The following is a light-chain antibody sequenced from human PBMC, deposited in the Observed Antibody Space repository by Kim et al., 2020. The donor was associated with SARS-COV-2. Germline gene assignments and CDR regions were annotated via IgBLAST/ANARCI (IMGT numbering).Light chain of an antibody. V-gene: IGLV1-44*01. CDR2: NDN. CDR1: RSDVGRHF. CDR3: ATWDVTLNGWV. J-gene: IGLJ3*02. Sequence: GQRVTTSVYGTRSDVGRHFVNCCQHLPGPAPKVFIYNDNQRPSGFPDRFSGSRSGTSASLAISGLQSEDEADYYCATWDVTLNGWVFGGGTQLTVL.